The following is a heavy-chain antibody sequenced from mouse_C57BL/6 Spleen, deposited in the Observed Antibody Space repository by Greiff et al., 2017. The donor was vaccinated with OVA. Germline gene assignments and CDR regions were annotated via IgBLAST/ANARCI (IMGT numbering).Heavy chain of an antibody. CDR3: ARGGSSENYAMDY. Sequence: QVQLQQSGAELVMPGASVKLSCKASGYTFTSYWMHWVKQRPGQGLEWIGEIDPSDSYTNYNQKFKGKSTLTVDKSSSTAYMQLSSLTSEDSAVYYCARGGSSENYAMDYWGQGTSVTVSS. D-gene: IGHD1-1*01. V-gene: IGHV1-69*01. J-gene: IGHJ4*01. CDR2: IDPSDSYT. CDR1: GYTFTSYW.